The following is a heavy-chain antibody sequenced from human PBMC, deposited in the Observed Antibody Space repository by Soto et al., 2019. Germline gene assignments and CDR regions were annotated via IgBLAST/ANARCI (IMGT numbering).Heavy chain of an antibody. V-gene: IGHV4-31*03. CDR3: ARMDDIAELGYYFDY. CDR2: IYYSGST. J-gene: IGHJ4*02. D-gene: IGHD3-9*01. Sequence: SETLSLTCTVSGGSISSGGYSWTWIRQHPGKGLEWIGYIYYSGSTYYKPSLKSRVTISVDTSKNQFSLKLSSVTAADTAVYYCARMDDIAELGYYFDYWGQGTLVTVSS. CDR1: GGSISSGGYS.